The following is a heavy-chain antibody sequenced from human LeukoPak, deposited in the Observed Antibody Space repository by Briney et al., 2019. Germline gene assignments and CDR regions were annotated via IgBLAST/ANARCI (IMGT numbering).Heavy chain of an antibody. Sequence: GGSLRLSCAVSGFTFSDYSMRWVRQAPGKGLESVSSISGTGDVSKYADSVKGRFTISRDNSKNTLYLQVNSLRAEETAVYYCAKAFVPYYYGMDVWGQGTTVTVS. J-gene: IGHJ6*02. D-gene: IGHD2/OR15-2a*01. V-gene: IGHV3-23*01. CDR3: AKAFVPYYYGMDV. CDR1: GFTFSDYS. CDR2: ISGTGDVS.